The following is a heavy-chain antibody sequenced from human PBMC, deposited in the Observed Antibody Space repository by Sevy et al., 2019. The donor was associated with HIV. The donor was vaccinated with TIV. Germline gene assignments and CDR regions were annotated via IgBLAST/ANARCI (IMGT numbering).Heavy chain of an antibody. CDR1: GFTFSSYA. J-gene: IGHJ4*02. CDR2: ISYDGSNK. D-gene: IGHD2-2*01. V-gene: IGHV3-30-3*01. Sequence: GGSLRLSCAASGFTFSSYAMHWVRQVPGKGLEWVAVISYDGSNKYYEDSVKGRLTISRDNSKNTQYLQMNSLRAEDTAVYYYARGVPAADKGRFDYSFQGTLVTVSS. CDR3: ARGVPAADKGRFDY.